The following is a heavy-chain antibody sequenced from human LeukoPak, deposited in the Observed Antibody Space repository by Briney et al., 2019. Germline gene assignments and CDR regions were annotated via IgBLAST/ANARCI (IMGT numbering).Heavy chain of an antibody. J-gene: IGHJ6*02. D-gene: IGHD2-8*01. V-gene: IGHV3-30*18. Sequence: GGSLRLSCGASILIHSRLGMHWVPQAPGKGLEWVAVISYDGSNKYYADSVKGRFTISRDNSKNTLYLQLNSPRAEDTAVYYCSKEVKLNGRFNSMDVWGQGTTVTVSS. CDR1: ILIHSRLG. CDR2: ISYDGSNK. CDR3: SKEVKLNGRFNSMDV.